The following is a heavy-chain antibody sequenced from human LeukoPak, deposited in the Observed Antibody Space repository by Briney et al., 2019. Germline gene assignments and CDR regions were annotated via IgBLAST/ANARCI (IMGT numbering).Heavy chain of an antibody. CDR3: ARGADREMNGCFDY. V-gene: IGHV4-59*01. CDR2: IYYSGST. J-gene: IGHJ4*02. CDR1: GGSISSYY. Sequence: SETLSLTCTVSGGSISSYYWSWIQQPPGKGLEWIGYIYYSGSTNYNPSLKSRVTISVDTSKNQFSLKLSSVTAADTAVYYCARGADREMNGCFDYWGQGALVTVSS. D-gene: IGHD5-24*01.